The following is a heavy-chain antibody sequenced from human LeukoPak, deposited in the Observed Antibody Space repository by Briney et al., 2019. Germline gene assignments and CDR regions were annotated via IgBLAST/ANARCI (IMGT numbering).Heavy chain of an antibody. CDR3: ARVKGVVAVNWFDP. J-gene: IGHJ5*02. D-gene: IGHD2-15*01. Sequence: PSQTLSLTCSVSGGSISRSDHYWSWIRQPPGKGLEWIGNIYYNGITYYNPSLKSRVTMSVDTSQNQFSLKLSSVTAADMAVYYCARVKGVVAVNWFDPWGQGTLVTVSS. V-gene: IGHV4-30-4*01. CDR1: GGSISRSDHY. CDR2: IYYNGIT.